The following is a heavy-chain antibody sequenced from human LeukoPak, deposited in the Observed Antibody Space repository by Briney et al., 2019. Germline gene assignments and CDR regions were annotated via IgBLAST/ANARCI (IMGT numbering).Heavy chain of an antibody. CDR3: ARGGIEIYDWIQTRRNPYSDY. Sequence: SETLSLTCTVSGYSISSGDYWGWIRQPPGKGLEWIASIHHSGTTYYTPSLKSRGSISVDPSKNQLSLKLSSVTAADTAVYYCARGGIEIYDWIQTRRNPYSDYWGQGTLVSVSS. D-gene: IGHD3-16*01. J-gene: IGHJ4*02. V-gene: IGHV4-38-2*02. CDR1: GYSISSGDY. CDR2: IHHSGTT.